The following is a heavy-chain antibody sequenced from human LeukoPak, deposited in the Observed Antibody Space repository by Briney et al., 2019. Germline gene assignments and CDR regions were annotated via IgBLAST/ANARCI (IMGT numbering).Heavy chain of an antibody. CDR2: VAYSGST. J-gene: IGHJ5*02. CDR1: GGSTNSYY. V-gene: IGHV4-59*01. CDR3: ARTVSGYYFNA. D-gene: IGHD5-12*01. Sequence: PSETLSLTCTVSGGSTNSYYWSWIRQSPGKGLEWIGYVAYSGSTNYNPSHKSRVTISLDTSKNQFSLRLSSVTAADTAVYYCARTVSGYYFNAWGPGTLVTVSS.